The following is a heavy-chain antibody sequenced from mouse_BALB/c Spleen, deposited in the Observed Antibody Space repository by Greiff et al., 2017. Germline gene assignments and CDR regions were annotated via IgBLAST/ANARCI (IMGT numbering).Heavy chain of an antibody. CDR3: ARDGYFAWFAY. V-gene: IGHV5-6-5*01. D-gene: IGHD2-3*01. Sequence: EVHLVESGGGLVKPGGSLKLSCAASGFTFSSYAMSWVRQTPEKRLAWVASISSGGSTYYPVIVKGRFTISRDNARNILYLQMSSLRSEDTAMYYCARDGYFAWFAYWGQGTLVTVAA. J-gene: IGHJ3*01. CDR1: GFTFSSYA. CDR2: ISSGGST.